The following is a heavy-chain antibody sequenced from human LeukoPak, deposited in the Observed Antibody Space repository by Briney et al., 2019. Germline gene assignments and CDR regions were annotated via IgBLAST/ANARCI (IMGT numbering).Heavy chain of an antibody. CDR2: INPNSGGT. CDR3: AGRGDSGFDY. Sequence: EASVKVSCTASGYTFTGYYMHWVRQAPGQGFEWMGRINPNSGGTNYTQKFQGRVTMTRDTSISTAYMELSRLTSDDTAVYYCAGRGDSGFDYWGQGTLVTVSS. J-gene: IGHJ4*02. D-gene: IGHD7-27*01. CDR1: GYTFTGYY. V-gene: IGHV1-2*06.